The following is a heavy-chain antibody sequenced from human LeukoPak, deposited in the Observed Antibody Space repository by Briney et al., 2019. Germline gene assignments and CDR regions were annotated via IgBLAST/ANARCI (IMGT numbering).Heavy chain of an antibody. J-gene: IGHJ4*02. D-gene: IGHD3-22*01. Sequence: SGTLSLTCTVSGGSISSYSRSWIRQPPGKGLEWVGYIYYSGSTNYNPSLKSRVTISVDTSKNQFSLKLSSVTAADTAVYYCARASDSSGYGYFDYWGQGTLVTVSS. CDR3: ARASDSSGYGYFDY. CDR2: IYYSGST. CDR1: GGSISSYS. V-gene: IGHV4-59*01.